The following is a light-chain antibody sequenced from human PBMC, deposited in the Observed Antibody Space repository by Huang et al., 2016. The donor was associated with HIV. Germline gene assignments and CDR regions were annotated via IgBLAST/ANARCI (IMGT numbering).Light chain of an antibody. J-gene: IGKJ4*01. CDR1: HGISNS. CDR2: AAS. Sequence: DIQMTQSPSSLSASVGDRVTITCRASHGISNSLAWYQQKPGKAPKLLLYAASRLESGVPSRFSGSGSGTDYTLTISSLQPEDFATYYCQQYYSTPPLTFGGGTKVEIK. CDR3: QQYYSTPPLT. V-gene: IGKV1-NL1*01.